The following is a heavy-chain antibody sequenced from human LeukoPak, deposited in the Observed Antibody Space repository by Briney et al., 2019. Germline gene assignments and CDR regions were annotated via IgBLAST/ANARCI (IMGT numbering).Heavy chain of an antibody. D-gene: IGHD3-10*01. J-gene: IGHJ4*02. CDR1: GGSFSGYY. CDR3: ARAGYGSGTYYFDY. V-gene: IGHV4-34*01. Sequence: PSETLSLTCAVYGGSFSGYYWSWIRQPPGKGLEWIGEINHSGSTNYNPSLKSRVTISVDTSKNQFSLKLSSVTAADTAVYYCARAGYGSGTYYFDYWGQGTLVTVSS. CDR2: INHSGST.